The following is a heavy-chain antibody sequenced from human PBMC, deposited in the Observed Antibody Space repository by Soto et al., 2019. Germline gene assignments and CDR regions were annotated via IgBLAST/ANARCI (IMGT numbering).Heavy chain of an antibody. J-gene: IGHJ6*03. Sequence: PGGSLRLSCAASGFTFSDYYMSWIRQAPGKGLEWVSYISSSGSTIYYADSVKGRFTISRDNAKNSLYLQMNSLRAEDTAVYYCARGYGDYGVLYYYYYYYMDVWGKGTTVTVSS. CDR2: ISSSGSTI. CDR3: ARGYGDYGVLYYYYYYYMDV. CDR1: GFTFSDYY. D-gene: IGHD4-17*01. V-gene: IGHV3-11*01.